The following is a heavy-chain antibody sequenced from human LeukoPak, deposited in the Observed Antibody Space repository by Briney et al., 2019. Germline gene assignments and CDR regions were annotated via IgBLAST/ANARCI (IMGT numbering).Heavy chain of an antibody. J-gene: IGHJ5*02. Sequence: ASVKVSCKASGYTFTSYDINWVRQATGQGLEWMGWMNPNSGSTGYPQKFQGRVTMTRNTSISTAYMELSNLRSEDTAVYYCARRRVWDNYDSKEFDPWGQGTLVTVSS. V-gene: IGHV1-8*01. CDR3: ARRRVWDNYDSKEFDP. CDR2: MNPNSGST. CDR1: GYTFTSYD. D-gene: IGHD3-22*01.